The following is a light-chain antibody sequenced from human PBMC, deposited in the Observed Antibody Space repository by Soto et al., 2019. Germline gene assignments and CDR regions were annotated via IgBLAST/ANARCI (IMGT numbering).Light chain of an antibody. J-gene: IGKJ1*01. CDR3: QQYSTYPWT. CDR1: QTISTL. V-gene: IGKV1-5*03. CDR2: KAS. Sequence: DIQMTQSPSTLSASVGDRVTITCRASQTISTLLAWYQQRPGKAPNLLTYKASSLESGVPSRFSGSGYGTEFTLTISSLQPDDFATYFCQQYSTYPWTFGQGTKVDVK.